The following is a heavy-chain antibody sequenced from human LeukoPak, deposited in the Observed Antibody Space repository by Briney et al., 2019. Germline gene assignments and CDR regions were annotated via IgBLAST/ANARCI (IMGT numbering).Heavy chain of an antibody. J-gene: IGHJ6*03. V-gene: IGHV3-73*01. CDR2: IRSKANSYAT. CDR3: TRTMVADYYYYYYMDV. Sequence: GGSLRLSCAASGFTFSSYEMNWVRQASGKGLEWVGRIRSKANSYATAYAASVKGRFTISRDDSRNTAYLQMNSLKTEDTAVYYCTRTMVADYYYYYYMDVWGKGTTVTVSS. D-gene: IGHD4/OR15-4a*01. CDR1: GFTFSSYE.